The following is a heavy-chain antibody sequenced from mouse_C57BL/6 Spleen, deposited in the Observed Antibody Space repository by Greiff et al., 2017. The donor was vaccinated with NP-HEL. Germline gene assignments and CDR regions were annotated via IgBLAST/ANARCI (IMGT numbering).Heavy chain of an antibody. J-gene: IGHJ4*01. Sequence: VQVVESGPGLVQPSQSLSITCTVSGFSLTSYGVHWVRQSPGKGLEWLGVIWSGGSTDYNAAFISRLSISKDNSKSQVFFKMNSLQADDTAIYYCARNTGSSPYAMDYWGQGTSVTVSS. V-gene: IGHV2-2*01. CDR2: IWSGGST. CDR1: GFSLTSYG. D-gene: IGHD1-1*01. CDR3: ARNTGSSPYAMDY.